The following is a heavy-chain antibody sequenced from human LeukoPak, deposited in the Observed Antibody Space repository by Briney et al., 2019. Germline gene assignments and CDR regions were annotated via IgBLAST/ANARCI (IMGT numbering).Heavy chain of an antibody. V-gene: IGHV1-69*04. Sequence: VKVSCKASGGTFSSYAISWVRQAPGQGLEWMGRIIPILGIANYAQKFQGRVTITADKSTSTAYMELSSLRSEDTAVYYCARDSSSQYYFDYWGQGTLVTVSS. J-gene: IGHJ4*02. CDR3: ARDSSSQYYFDY. CDR1: GGTFSSYA. D-gene: IGHD6-13*01. CDR2: IIPILGIA.